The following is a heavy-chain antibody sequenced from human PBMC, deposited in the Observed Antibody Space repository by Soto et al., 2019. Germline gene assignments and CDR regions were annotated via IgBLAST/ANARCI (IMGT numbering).Heavy chain of an antibody. J-gene: IGHJ6*02. Sequence: ASVKVSCKTSAYTFTDNYIYWIRQAPGQGLEWMGWLNPNSGATDFAQRFQGRVTLTSDTSISTAYMELTRLTSDDTAIYYCARGDSTDCSNGVCSFFYNHDMDVWGQGTTVTVSS. CDR1: AYTFTDNY. V-gene: IGHV1-2*02. CDR3: ARGDSTDCSNGVCSFFYNHDMDV. D-gene: IGHD2-8*01. CDR2: LNPNSGAT.